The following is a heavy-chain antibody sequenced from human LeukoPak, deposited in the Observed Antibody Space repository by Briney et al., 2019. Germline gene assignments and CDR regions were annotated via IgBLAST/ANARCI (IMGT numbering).Heavy chain of an antibody. Sequence: ASVKVSCKASGYTFTGYGVSWVRQAPGQGLEWMGWISAYNGNTKYAQEFQGRVTMTTDTSTSTAYMELRSLRSDDTAVYYCARGFPPRRSYDSSGYYSYYFDHWGQGTLVTVSS. CDR1: GYTFTGYG. CDR3: ARGFPPRRSYDSSGYYSYYFDH. V-gene: IGHV1-18*01. J-gene: IGHJ4*02. D-gene: IGHD3-22*01. CDR2: ISAYNGNT.